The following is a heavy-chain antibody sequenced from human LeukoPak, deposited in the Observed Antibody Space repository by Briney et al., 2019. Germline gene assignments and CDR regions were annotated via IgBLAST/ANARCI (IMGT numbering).Heavy chain of an antibody. Sequence: SETLSLTCAVSGYSISSGYYWGWIRQPPGKGLEWIGSIYHSGSTYYNPSLKSRVTISVDTSKNQFSLKLSSVAAADTAVYYCARHYYDSSGYLVDYWGQGTLVTVSS. J-gene: IGHJ4*02. CDR3: ARHYYDSSGYLVDY. CDR2: IYHSGST. CDR1: GYSISSGYY. D-gene: IGHD3-22*01. V-gene: IGHV4-38-2*01.